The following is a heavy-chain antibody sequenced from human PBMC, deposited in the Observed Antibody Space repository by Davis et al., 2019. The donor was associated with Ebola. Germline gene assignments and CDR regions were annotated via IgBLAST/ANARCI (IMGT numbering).Heavy chain of an antibody. CDR2: IIPILGIA. CDR3: ARDKGGNSFYYYYGMDV. V-gene: IGHV1-69*04. CDR1: GGTFSSYT. D-gene: IGHD4-23*01. J-gene: IGHJ6*04. Sequence: AASVKVSCKASGGTFSSYTISWVRQAPGQGLEWMGRIIPILGIANYAQKFQGRVTITADKSTSTAYMELSSLRSEDTAVYYCARDKGGNSFYYYYGMDVWGKGTTVTVSS.